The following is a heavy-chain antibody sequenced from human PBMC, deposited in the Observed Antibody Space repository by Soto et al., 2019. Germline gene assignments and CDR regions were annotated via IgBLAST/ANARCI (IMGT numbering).Heavy chain of an antibody. Sequence: PGGSLRLSCAASGFTFSSYAMSWVRQAPGKGLEWVSAISGSGGSTYYADSVKGRFTISRDNSKNTLYLQMNSLRAEDTAVYYCAKLSGCSGGSCYFHMPAYWGQRTLV. CDR2: ISGSGGST. V-gene: IGHV3-23*01. J-gene: IGHJ4*02. CDR3: AKLSGCSGGSCYFHMPAY. D-gene: IGHD2-15*01. CDR1: GFTFSSYA.